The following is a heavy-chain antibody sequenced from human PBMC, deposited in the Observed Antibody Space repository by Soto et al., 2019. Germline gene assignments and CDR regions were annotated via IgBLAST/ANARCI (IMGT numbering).Heavy chain of an antibody. V-gene: IGHV4-31*08. Sequence: PSETLSLTCTVSGGSISSGGYYWSWIRQYPGKGLEWIGYIYYSGSTYYNPSLKSRVTISVDTSKSQCSLKLSSVTAADTAVYYCVTHYYDSSGYCWAPPLSYGMDVWGQGTTVTVSS. CDR1: GGSISSGGYY. D-gene: IGHD3-22*01. CDR3: VTHYYDSSGYCWAPPLSYGMDV. CDR2: IYYSGST. J-gene: IGHJ6*02.